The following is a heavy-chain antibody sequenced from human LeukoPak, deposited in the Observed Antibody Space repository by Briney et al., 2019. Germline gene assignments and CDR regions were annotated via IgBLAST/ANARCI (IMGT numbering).Heavy chain of an antibody. CDR3: AREGRGIYGSARNFDY. CDR1: GGTFSSYA. CDR2: INPNSGGT. J-gene: IGHJ4*02. V-gene: IGHV1-2*02. Sequence: GSSVKVSCKASGGTFSSYAISWVRQAPGQGLEWMGWINPNSGGTNYAQKFQGRVTMTRDTSISTAYMELSRLRSDDTAVYYCAREGRGIYGSARNFDYWGQGTLVTVSS. D-gene: IGHD3-10*01.